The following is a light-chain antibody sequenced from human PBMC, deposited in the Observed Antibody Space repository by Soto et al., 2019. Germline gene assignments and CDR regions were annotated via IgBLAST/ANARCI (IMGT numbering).Light chain of an antibody. CDR3: LQDYSRPWT. CDR2: GAF. J-gene: IGKJ1*01. Sequence: AIQMTPSPSSLSASVGDRLTITCRASQGVRNYVGWYQQKPGKAPKFLIYGAFSLETGIPSMFSGSGYGTEFTLTINRRLPEDFATYFCLQDYSRPWTFGQGTKVEV. CDR1: QGVRNY. V-gene: IGKV1-6*01.